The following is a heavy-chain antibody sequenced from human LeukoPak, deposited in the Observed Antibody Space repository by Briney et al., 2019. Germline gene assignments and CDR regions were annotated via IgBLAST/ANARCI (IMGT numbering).Heavy chain of an antibody. CDR1: GFTFSSYW. Sequence: PGGSLRLSCAASGFTFSSYWKSWVRQAPGKGLERVANIKQDGSEKYYVDSVKGRFTISRDNAKNSLYLQMNSLRAEDTAVYYCARDLGYCSSTSCYNFDYWGQGTLVTVSS. J-gene: IGHJ4*02. V-gene: IGHV3-7*01. CDR2: IKQDGSEK. D-gene: IGHD2-2*02. CDR3: ARDLGYCSSTSCYNFDY.